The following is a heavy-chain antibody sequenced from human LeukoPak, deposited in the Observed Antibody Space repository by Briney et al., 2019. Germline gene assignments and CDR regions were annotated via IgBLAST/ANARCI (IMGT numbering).Heavy chain of an antibody. CDR3: ATGGYCSGGSCYSFFDY. D-gene: IGHD2-15*01. V-gene: IGHV5-51*01. Sequence: GDSLKISCKGSGYSFSTYWIGWVRQMPGKGLEWMGIIYPGDSDTRYSPSFEGQVTISADKSISTAYLQWSSLKASDTAMYYCATGGYCSGGSCYSFFDYWGQGTLVTVSS. CDR2: IYPGDSDT. J-gene: IGHJ4*02. CDR1: GYSFSTYW.